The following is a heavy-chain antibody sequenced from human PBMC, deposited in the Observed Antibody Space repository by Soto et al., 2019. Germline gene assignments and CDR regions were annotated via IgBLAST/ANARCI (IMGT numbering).Heavy chain of an antibody. J-gene: IGHJ5*02. V-gene: IGHV3-64D*06. D-gene: IGHD3-9*01. Sequence: GGSLRLSCSASGFTFSEYSMHWVRQAPGKGLQYVSTISSDGDITYYADSVKGRFTISRDNSKNTLYLQMNSLRHEDTAVYYCVKVSKIYDILTGYYSTNFFDPWGQGTLVTVSS. CDR1: GFTFSEYS. CDR3: VKVSKIYDILTGYYSTNFFDP. CDR2: ISSDGDIT.